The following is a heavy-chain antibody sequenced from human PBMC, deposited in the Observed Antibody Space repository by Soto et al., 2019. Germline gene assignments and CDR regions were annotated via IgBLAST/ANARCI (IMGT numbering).Heavy chain of an antibody. CDR2: ISGSGGGT. CDR1: GFTFSSYA. Sequence: GGSLRLSCAASGFTFSSYAMSWVRQAPGKGLEWVSAISGSGGGTYYADSVKGGLTTFRDNSKNTTYLQMNSLRAEDTAVYYCASSAAGRASSYYYYGMDVWGQGTTVTVSS. CDR3: ASSAAGRASSYYYYGMDV. J-gene: IGHJ6*02. D-gene: IGHD6-19*01. V-gene: IGHV3-23*01.